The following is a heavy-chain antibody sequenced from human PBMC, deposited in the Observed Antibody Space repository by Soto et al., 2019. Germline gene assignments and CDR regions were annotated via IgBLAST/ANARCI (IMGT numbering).Heavy chain of an antibody. V-gene: IGHV1-18*01. D-gene: IGHD3-22*01. CDR2: ISGYNGNT. CDR3: ARGGSMVVVAELDF. Sequence: QVQLVQSGAEVREPGASVKVSCKASGYSFTSYALSWVRQAPGQGLEWMGWISGYNGNTKYVEKVQGRVTMTTDTSASTAYMELRSLRSDDTAVYYCARGGSMVVVAELDFWGQGTLVTVSS. J-gene: IGHJ4*02. CDR1: GYSFTSYA.